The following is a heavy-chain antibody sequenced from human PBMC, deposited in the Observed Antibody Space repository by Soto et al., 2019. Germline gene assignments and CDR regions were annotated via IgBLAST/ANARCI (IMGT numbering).Heavy chain of an antibody. Sequence: GESLTISCKGSGYSFTSYWIGWVRQMPGKGLEWMGIIYPGDSDTRYSPSFQGQVTISADKSISTAYLQWSSLKASDTAMYYCARRYYYDSSGYHYYYGMDVWGQGTTVTVSS. V-gene: IGHV5-51*01. D-gene: IGHD3-22*01. J-gene: IGHJ6*02. CDR1: GYSFTSYW. CDR3: ARRYYYDSSGYHYYYGMDV. CDR2: IYPGDSDT.